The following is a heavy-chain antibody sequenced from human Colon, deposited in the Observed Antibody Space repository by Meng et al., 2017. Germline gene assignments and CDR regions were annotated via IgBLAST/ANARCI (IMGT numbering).Heavy chain of an antibody. CDR1: GGSFSGYY. CDR2: INHSGST. V-gene: IGHV4-34*01. Sequence: QVSLQQWGAGLLSPSGTLSLTCACYGGSFSGYYWSWIRQPPGKGLAWIGEINHSGSTTYNPSLKSRVTISVDTSKNQFSLKLSSVTAADTAVYYCARVRITIFGVVSTFDYWGQGTLVTVSS. D-gene: IGHD3-3*01. J-gene: IGHJ4*02. CDR3: ARVRITIFGVVSTFDY.